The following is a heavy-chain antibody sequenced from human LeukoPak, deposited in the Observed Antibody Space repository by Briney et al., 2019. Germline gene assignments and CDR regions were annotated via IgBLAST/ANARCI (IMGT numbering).Heavy chain of an antibody. J-gene: IGHJ4*02. CDR3: AKASAMIVVVSKQFDY. CDR2: ISGSGGST. D-gene: IGHD3-22*01. CDR1: GFTFSSYA. Sequence: GSLRLSCAASGFTFSSYAMSWVRQAPGKGLEWVSAISGSGGSTYYADSVKGRFTISRDNSKNTLYLQMNSLRAEDTAVYYCAKASAMIVVVSKQFDYWGQGTLVTVSS. V-gene: IGHV3-23*01.